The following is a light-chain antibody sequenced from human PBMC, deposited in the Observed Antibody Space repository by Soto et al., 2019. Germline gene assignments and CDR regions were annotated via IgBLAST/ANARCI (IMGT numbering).Light chain of an antibody. V-gene: IGLV2-14*01. CDR3: GSYTSSSSYV. Sequence: QSALNQPASVSGSPGQAITISCTGTSSDVGGYKYVSWYQQHPGKAPKLLIYTVSNRPSGVSNRFSGSKSGNTASVTSSGLQAEDEADYYCGSYTSSSSYVCGTGTTLTVL. CDR2: TVS. CDR1: SSDVGGYKY. J-gene: IGLJ1*01.